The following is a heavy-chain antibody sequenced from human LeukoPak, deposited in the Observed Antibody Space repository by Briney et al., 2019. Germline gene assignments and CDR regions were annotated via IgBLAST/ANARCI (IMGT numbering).Heavy chain of an antibody. J-gene: IGHJ4*02. V-gene: IGHV4-34*01. CDR2: INHSGST. CDR3: ARGLAAAGTGTLDY. Sequence: GSLRLSCAASGFTFSSYAMTWVRQAPGKGLEWIGEINHSGSTNYNPSLKSRVTISVDTSKNQFSLKLGSVTAADTAVYYCARGLAAAGTGTLDYWGQGTLVTVSS. D-gene: IGHD6-13*01. CDR1: GFTFSSYA.